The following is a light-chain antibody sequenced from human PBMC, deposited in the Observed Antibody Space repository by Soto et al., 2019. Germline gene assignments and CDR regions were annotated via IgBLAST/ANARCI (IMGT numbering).Light chain of an antibody. J-gene: IGKJ1*01. CDR3: HQYHSAPPT. Sequence: DIVMTQAPDSLAVSLGERATINCKSSQSVLYSPNNKNYLAWYQQKPGQPPKLLVYWASTRESGVPDRFSGSGSGTDFTITISSLQAEDAAVYYCHQYHSAPPTFGQGTKVEIK. V-gene: IGKV4-1*01. CDR2: WAS. CDR1: QSVLYSPNNKNY.